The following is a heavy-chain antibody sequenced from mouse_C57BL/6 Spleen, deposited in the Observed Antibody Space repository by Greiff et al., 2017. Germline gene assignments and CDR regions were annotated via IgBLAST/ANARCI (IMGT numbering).Heavy chain of an antibody. CDR1: GFTFSDYG. Sequence: EVKVEESGGGLVKPGGSLKLSCAASGFTFSDYGMHWVRQAPEKGLEWVAYISSGSSTIYYADTVKGRFTISRDNAKNTLFLQMTSLRSEDTAMYYCARGGYDDYDVGYYFDYWGQGTTLTVSS. V-gene: IGHV5-17*01. J-gene: IGHJ2*01. CDR2: ISSGSSTI. CDR3: ARGGYDDYDVGYYFDY. D-gene: IGHD2-4*01.